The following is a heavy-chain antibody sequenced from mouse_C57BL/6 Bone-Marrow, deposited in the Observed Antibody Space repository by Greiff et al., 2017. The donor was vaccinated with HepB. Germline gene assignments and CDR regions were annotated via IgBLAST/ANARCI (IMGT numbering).Heavy chain of an antibody. V-gene: IGHV1-69*01. J-gene: IGHJ3*01. CDR3: ARGLDYCGSSYGFAY. Sequence: QVQLQQPGAELVMPGASVKLSCKASGYTFTSYLMHWVKQRPGQGLEWIGEIDPSDSYTNYNQKFKGKSTLTVDKSSNPAYMQLSSLTSEDSAVYYCARGLDYCGSSYGFAYWGQGTLVTVSA. D-gene: IGHD1-1*01. CDR1: GYTFTSYL. CDR2: IDPSDSYT.